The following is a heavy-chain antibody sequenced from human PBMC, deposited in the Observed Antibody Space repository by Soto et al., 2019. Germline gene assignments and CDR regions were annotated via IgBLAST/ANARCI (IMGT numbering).Heavy chain of an antibody. Sequence: PSETLSLTCAVSGYSISSGYYWGWIRQPPGKGLEWIGSIYHSGSTYYNPSLKSRVTISVDTSKNQFSLKLSSVTAADTAVYYCSMAEGYSNRLFDYCGQRTLVTVSS. J-gene: IGHJ4*02. D-gene: IGHD4-4*01. CDR3: SMAEGYSNRLFDY. V-gene: IGHV4-38-2*01. CDR2: IYHSGST. CDR1: GYSISSGYY.